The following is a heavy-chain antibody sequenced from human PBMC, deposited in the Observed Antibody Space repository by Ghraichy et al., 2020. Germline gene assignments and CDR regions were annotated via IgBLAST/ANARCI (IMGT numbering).Heavy chain of an antibody. J-gene: IGHJ4*02. D-gene: IGHD2-15*01. Sequence: SETLSLTFTVSGGSVSSGSYYWSWIRQPPGKGLEWIGYIYYSGSTNYNPSLKSRVTISVDTSKNQFSLKLSSVTAADTAVYYCARVGYCSGGSCYSGDYWGQGTLVTVSS. CDR2: IYYSGST. V-gene: IGHV4-61*01. CDR3: ARVGYCSGGSCYSGDY. CDR1: GGSVSSGSYY.